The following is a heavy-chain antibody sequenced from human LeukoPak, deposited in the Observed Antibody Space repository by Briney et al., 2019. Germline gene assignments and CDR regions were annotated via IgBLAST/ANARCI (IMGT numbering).Heavy chain of an antibody. CDR3: ARALGAFDI. CDR1: GGSISSRSYY. CDR2: ISQSGST. Sequence: SETLSLTCTVSGGSISSRSYYWGWIRQPPGKGLEWIVEISQSGSTNYNPSLKSRVNISLDTSENQFSLKLSSVTAADTAVYYCARALGAFDIWGQGTMVTVSS. J-gene: IGHJ3*02. V-gene: IGHV4-39*07.